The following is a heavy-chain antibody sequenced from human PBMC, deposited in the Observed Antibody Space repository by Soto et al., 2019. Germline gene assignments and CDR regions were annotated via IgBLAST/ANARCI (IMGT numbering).Heavy chain of an antibody. CDR1: GGSISSGDYY. V-gene: IGHV4-30-4*01. Sequence: TSETLSLTCTVSGGSISSGDYYWSWIRQPPGKGLEWIGYIYYSGSTYYNPSLKSRVTISVDTSKNQFSLKLSSVTAADTAVYYCAREQGYYGSGSYFPSTFWFDPWGQGTLVTVSS. J-gene: IGHJ5*02. CDR3: AREQGYYGSGSYFPSTFWFDP. D-gene: IGHD3-10*01. CDR2: IYYSGST.